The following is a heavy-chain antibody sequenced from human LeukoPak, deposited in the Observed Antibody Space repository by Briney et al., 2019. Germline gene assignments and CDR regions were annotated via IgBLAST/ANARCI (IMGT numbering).Heavy chain of an antibody. CDR3: ARRPGEYGGNDFDY. D-gene: IGHD4/OR15-4a*01. V-gene: IGHV4-59*08. CDR2: IYYSGST. Sequence: PSETLSLTCTVSGGSISSYYWSWIRQPPGKGLEWIGYIYYSGSTNYNPSLKSRVTMSIDTSKNQFSLRLSSVTAADTAVYYCARRPGEYGGNDFDYWGQGTLVTVSS. J-gene: IGHJ4*02. CDR1: GGSISSYY.